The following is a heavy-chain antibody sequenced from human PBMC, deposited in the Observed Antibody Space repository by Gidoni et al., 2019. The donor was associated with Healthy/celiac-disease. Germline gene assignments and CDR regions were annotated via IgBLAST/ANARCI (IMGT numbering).Heavy chain of an antibody. J-gene: IGHJ4*02. V-gene: IGHV3-21*01. D-gene: IGHD6-19*01. CDR3: ARGAAAVAGTAFDY. Sequence: EVQLVESGGGLVNPGGSLSLSCAASGFTFSSYSMNWVRQAPGKGLEGVSSNSSSSSYIDYADSVKGRFTISRDNAKNSLYLQMNSLRAEDTAVYYCARGAAAVAGTAFDYWGQGTLVTVSS. CDR1: GFTFSSYS. CDR2: NSSSSSYI.